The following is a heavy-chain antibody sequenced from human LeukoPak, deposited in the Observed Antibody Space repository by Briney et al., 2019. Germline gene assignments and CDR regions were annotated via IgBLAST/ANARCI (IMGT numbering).Heavy chain of an antibody. CDR3: ARVRTMIVTPDY. CDR1: GGSISSSSYY. J-gene: IGHJ4*02. V-gene: IGHV4-39*07. Sequence: SETLSLTCTVSGGSISSSSYYWGWIRQPPGKGLEWIGSIYYSGSTYYNPSLKSRVTISVDTSKNQFSLKLSSVTAADTAVYYCARVRTMIVTPDYWGQGTLVTVSP. D-gene: IGHD3-22*01. CDR2: IYYSGST.